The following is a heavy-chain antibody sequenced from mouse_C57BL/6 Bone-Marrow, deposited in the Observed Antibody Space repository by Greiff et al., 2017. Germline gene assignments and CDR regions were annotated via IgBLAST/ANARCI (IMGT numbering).Heavy chain of an antibody. Sequence: QVQLQQPGAELVKPGASVKLSCKASGYTFTSYWMHWVKQRPGQGLEWIGMIHPNSGSTNYNEKFKSKATLTVDKSSSTAYMQLSSLTSEDSAGYYCAVYYDYDGFAYWGQGTLVTVSA. V-gene: IGHV1-64*01. J-gene: IGHJ3*01. D-gene: IGHD2-4*01. CDR3: AVYYDYDGFAY. CDR1: GYTFTSYW. CDR2: IHPNSGST.